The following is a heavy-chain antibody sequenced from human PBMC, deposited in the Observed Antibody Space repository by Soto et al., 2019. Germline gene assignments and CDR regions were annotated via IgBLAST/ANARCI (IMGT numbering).Heavy chain of an antibody. CDR1: GGSISSGEYY. J-gene: IGHJ6*02. CDR2: IYYSGST. Sequence: PSETLSLTCTVSGGSISSGEYYWSWIRQPPGKGLEWIGYIYYSGSTYYNPSLKSRVTISVDTSKNQFSLKLSSVTAADTAVYYCARIPYDILTGYGYYGMEVWGQGTTVTVSS. D-gene: IGHD3-9*01. CDR3: ARIPYDILTGYGYYGMEV. V-gene: IGHV4-30-4*02.